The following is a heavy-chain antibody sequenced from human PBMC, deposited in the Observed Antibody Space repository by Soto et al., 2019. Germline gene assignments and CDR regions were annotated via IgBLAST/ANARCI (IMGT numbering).Heavy chain of an antibody. Sequence: QVQLVQSGTEVKKTGSSVKVSCKASGGTFSTFGISWVRQAPGQGLEWMGGIIPFFGTARYSQKFEDRITITADGSTNTVYMDLRSLTSEDTAIYYCAKSAPMDAGDKYYYDFWGQGALVTVSS. CDR3: AKSAPMDAGDKYYYDF. CDR2: IIPFFGTA. CDR1: GGTFSTFG. J-gene: IGHJ4*02. D-gene: IGHD4-17*01. V-gene: IGHV1-69*01.